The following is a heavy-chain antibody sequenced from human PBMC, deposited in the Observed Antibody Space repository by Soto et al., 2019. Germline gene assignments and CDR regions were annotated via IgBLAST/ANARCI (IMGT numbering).Heavy chain of an antibody. J-gene: IGHJ6*02. CDR3: ARDLPTNGDGMDV. CDR2: INSDGSSA. CDR1: GFTFSSYW. V-gene: IGHV3-74*01. Sequence: GSLRLSCAASGFTFSSYWMHWVRQAPGKGLVWVSRINSDGSSATYADSVKGRFTVSRDNAKNTLYLQMNSLRAEDTAVYYCARDLPTNGDGMDVWGRGTTVTVSS. D-gene: IGHD2-8*01.